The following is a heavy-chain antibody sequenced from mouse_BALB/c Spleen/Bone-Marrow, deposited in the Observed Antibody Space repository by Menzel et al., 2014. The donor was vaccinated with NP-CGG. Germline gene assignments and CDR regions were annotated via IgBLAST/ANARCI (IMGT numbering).Heavy chain of an antibody. CDR3: IRGGGFAY. CDR1: GYTFTTYP. Sequence: QVQLQQSGAELVKPGASVKMSCKAFGYTFTTYPIAWMKQNHGKSLEWIGNFHPYNDDTKYNEKFKGKAKLTIEESSSTGYLEHSRLKMYDSGVYYGIRGGGFAYWDQETLITVSA. CDR2: FHPYNDDT. J-gene: IGHJ3*01. V-gene: IGHV1-47*01.